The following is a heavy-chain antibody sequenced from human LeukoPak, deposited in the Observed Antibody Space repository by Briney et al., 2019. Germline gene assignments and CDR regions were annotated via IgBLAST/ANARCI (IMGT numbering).Heavy chain of an antibody. CDR1: GYSFTSYW. D-gene: IGHD2-2*01. CDR2: IYPGDSDT. J-gene: IGHJ4*02. Sequence: GESLKISCXGSGYSFTSYWIGWVRQMPGKGLEWMGIIYPGDSDTRYSPSLQGQVTISADKSISTAYLQWSSLKASDTAMYYCARVVPAAQNDYWGQGTLVTVSS. CDR3: ARVVPAAQNDY. V-gene: IGHV5-51*01.